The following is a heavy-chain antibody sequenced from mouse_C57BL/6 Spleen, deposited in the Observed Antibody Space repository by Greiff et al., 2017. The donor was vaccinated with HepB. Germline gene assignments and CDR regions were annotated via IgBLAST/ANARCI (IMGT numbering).Heavy chain of an antibody. CDR3: ARNGSSPYYFDY. CDR1: GFTFSSYG. D-gene: IGHD1-1*01. J-gene: IGHJ2*01. CDR2: ISSGGSYT. Sequence: EVHVVESGGDLVKPGGSLKLSCAASGFTFSSYGMSWVRQTPDKRLEWVATISSGGSYTYYPDSVKGRFTISRDNAKNTLYLQMSSLKSEDTAMYYCARNGSSPYYFDYWGQGTTLTVSS. V-gene: IGHV5-6*01.